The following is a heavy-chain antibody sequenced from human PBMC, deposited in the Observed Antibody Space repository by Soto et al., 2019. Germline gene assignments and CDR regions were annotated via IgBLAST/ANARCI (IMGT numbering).Heavy chain of an antibody. V-gene: IGHV3-23*01. D-gene: IGHD3-16*01. Sequence: EGQLLESGGGLVQPGGSLRLSCAASGFTFSSYAMTWVRQAPGKGLEWVSSISGSGISTYYADSVKGRFTISRDNSKNTLYLQMDSLRAEDAAVYYCAKSAGSNDYYPNDYWGQGTLVTVSS. CDR2: ISGSGIST. J-gene: IGHJ4*02. CDR1: GFTFSSYA. CDR3: AKSAGSNDYYPNDY.